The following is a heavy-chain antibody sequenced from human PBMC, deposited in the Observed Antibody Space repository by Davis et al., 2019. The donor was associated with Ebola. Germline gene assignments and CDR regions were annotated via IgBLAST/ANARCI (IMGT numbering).Heavy chain of an antibody. CDR2: INAGNGNT. CDR1: GYTFTSYA. J-gene: IGHJ6*02. Sequence: AASVKVSCKASGYTFTSYAMHWVRQAPGQRLEWMGWINAGNGNTKYSQKFQGRVTMTRDTSTSTVYMELSSLRSEDTAVYYCARELVVVIATSDYYYYGMDVWGQGTTVTVSS. CDR3: ARELVVVIATSDYYYYGMDV. V-gene: IGHV1-3*01. D-gene: IGHD2-21*01.